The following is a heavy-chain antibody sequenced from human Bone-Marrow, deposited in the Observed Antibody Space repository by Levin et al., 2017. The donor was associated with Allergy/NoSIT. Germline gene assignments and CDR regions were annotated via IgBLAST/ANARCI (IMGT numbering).Heavy chain of an antibody. Sequence: GESLKISCKASGYTFTGYYMHWVRQAPGQGLEWMGWINPNSGGTNYAQKFQGRVTMTRDTSISTAYMELSRLRSDDTAVYYCARAQDVDTAMVDGKDNYMDVWGKGTTVTVSS. CDR2: INPNSGGT. CDR3: ARAQDVDTAMVDGKDNYMDV. V-gene: IGHV1-2*02. CDR1: GYTFTGYY. D-gene: IGHD5-18*01. J-gene: IGHJ6*03.